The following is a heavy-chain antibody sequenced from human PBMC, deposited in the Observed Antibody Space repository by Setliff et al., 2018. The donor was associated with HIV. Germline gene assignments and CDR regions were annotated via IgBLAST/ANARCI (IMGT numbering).Heavy chain of an antibody. CDR2: IYYVGWS. V-gene: IGHV4-4*07. Sequence: SQTLSLTCSVSGASLQSYYWSWIRQPVGKGLQWIGRIYYVGWSKYNPSLEDRVTMSVDTSNNQFSLSLRSVTAADTAIYYCARSIHGGGSEPFDTWGQGILVTVSS. CDR3: ARSIHGGGSEPFDT. J-gene: IGHJ5*02. D-gene: IGHD3-10*01. CDR1: GASLQSYY.